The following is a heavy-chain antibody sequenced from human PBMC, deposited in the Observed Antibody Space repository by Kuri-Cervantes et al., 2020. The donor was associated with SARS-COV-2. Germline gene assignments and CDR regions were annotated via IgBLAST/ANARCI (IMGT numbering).Heavy chain of an antibody. CDR3: ARGTNIAAAGTLDY. CDR1: GGSISSYY. Sequence: GSLRLSCTVSGGSISSYYWSWIRQPPGKGLEWIGYVYYSGSTNYNPSLKSRVTISVDTSKNKFSLKLSSVTAADTAVYYCARGTNIAAAGTLDYWGQGTLVTVSS. J-gene: IGHJ4*02. CDR2: VYYSGST. D-gene: IGHD6-13*01. V-gene: IGHV4-59*01.